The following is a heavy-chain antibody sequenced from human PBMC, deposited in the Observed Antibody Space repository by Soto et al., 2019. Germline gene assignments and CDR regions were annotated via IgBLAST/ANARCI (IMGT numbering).Heavy chain of an antibody. D-gene: IGHD2-15*01. CDR2: ISAYNGNT. CDR1: GYTFTSYG. Sequence: ASVKVSCKASGYTFTSYGISWVRQAPGQGLEWMGWISAYNGNTNYAQKLQGRVTMTTDTSTSTAYMELRSLRSDDTAVYYCASNQYCSGGSCYFCRENDAFDIWGQGTMVTVSS. V-gene: IGHV1-18*01. CDR3: ASNQYCSGGSCYFCRENDAFDI. J-gene: IGHJ3*02.